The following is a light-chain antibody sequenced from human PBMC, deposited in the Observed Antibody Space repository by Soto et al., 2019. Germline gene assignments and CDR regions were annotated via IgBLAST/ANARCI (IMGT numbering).Light chain of an antibody. J-gene: IGKJ5*01. V-gene: IGKV1-5*01. Sequence: DIQMTQSPSTRPASVGDRVTITCRASQSISNWLAWYQQKPGTAPKLLIYHASTLESGVPSRFSGSGSGTEFTRTISSLQSEDFALYYCQQYHNWPPITFGQGTRLEIK. CDR1: QSISNW. CDR2: HAS. CDR3: QQYHNWPPIT.